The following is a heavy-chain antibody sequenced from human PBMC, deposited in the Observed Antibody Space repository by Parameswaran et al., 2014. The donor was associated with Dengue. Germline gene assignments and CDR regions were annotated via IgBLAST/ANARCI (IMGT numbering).Heavy chain of an antibody. Sequence: VRQAPGKGLEWVSVIYIGDSTYYADSVKGRFTISRDNSKNTLYLQMNSLRAEDTAVYYCVRDTSITLVRTVKLYYYAMDVWGQGTTVTVSS. CDR3: VRDTSITLVRTVKLYYYAMDV. D-gene: IGHD3-10*01. J-gene: IGHJ6*02. CDR2: IYIGDST. V-gene: IGHV3-53*05.